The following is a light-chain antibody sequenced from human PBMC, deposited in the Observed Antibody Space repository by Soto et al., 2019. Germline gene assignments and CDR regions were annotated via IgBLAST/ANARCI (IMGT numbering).Light chain of an antibody. Sequence: EIVMTQSPATLSVSPWERATLSCRASQSVRSNLAWYQQKPGRAPRLLMYGASNRVTGVPARFSGSGSGTDFTLTISRLEPEDFAVYYCQQYGSSPRTFGQGTKVDIK. J-gene: IGKJ1*01. CDR1: QSVRSN. CDR3: QQYGSSPRT. V-gene: IGKV3-20*01. CDR2: GAS.